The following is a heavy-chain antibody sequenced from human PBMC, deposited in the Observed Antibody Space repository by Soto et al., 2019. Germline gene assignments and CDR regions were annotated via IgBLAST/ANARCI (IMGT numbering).Heavy chain of an antibody. Sequence: ASVKVSCKVSGYTLTELSMHWVRQAPGKGLEWMGGFDPEDGETIYAQKFQGRVTMTEDTSTDTAYMELSSLRSEDTAVYYCASGSYYDILTGTETQFDYWGQGTLVTVSS. CDR1: GYTLTELS. CDR2: FDPEDGET. J-gene: IGHJ4*02. CDR3: ASGSYYDILTGTETQFDY. D-gene: IGHD3-9*01. V-gene: IGHV1-24*01.